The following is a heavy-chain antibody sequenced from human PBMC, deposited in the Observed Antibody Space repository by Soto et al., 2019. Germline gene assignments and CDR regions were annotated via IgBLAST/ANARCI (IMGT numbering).Heavy chain of an antibody. CDR3: ARVGRYGWDFDH. CDR1: EFSFRSYW. Sequence: GGSLRLSCAASEFSFRSYWMTWVRQAPGKGLEWVALINEDGSQKYYVGSVKGRFIISRDNAKDSVYMQMDSLRAGDTAVYFCARVGRYGWDFDHWGQGAQVTVSS. CDR2: INEDGSQK. D-gene: IGHD5-18*01. V-gene: IGHV3-7*01. J-gene: IGHJ4*02.